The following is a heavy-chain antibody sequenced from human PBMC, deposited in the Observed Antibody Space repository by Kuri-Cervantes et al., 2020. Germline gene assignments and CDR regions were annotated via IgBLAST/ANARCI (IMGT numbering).Heavy chain of an antibody. Sequence: GSLRLSCTVSGGSISSYYWSWIRQPPGKGLERIGEINHSGSTNYNPSLKSRVTISVDTSKNQFSLKLSSVTAADTAVYYCARGCSGGGYCFDYWGQGTLVTVSS. V-gene: IGHV4-34*01. J-gene: IGHJ4*02. D-gene: IGHD2-15*01. CDR1: GGSISSYY. CDR3: ARGCSGGGYCFDY. CDR2: INHSGST.